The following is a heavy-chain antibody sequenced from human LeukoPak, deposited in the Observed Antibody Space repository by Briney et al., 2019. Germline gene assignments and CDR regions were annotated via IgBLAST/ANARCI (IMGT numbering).Heavy chain of an antibody. CDR3: AREGGYSGYLYYYYYYMDV. J-gene: IGHJ6*03. CDR2: INPCGGST. Sequence: ASVKVSFKSSGYIFTNYYLHWVRQAPGQGLACMGIINPCGGSTSYAQKFQGRVTMTRDMSTSTVYMEMSSLRSEDTAVYYCAREGGYSGYLYYYYYYMDVWGKGTTVTVSS. V-gene: IGHV1-46*01. CDR1: GYIFTNYY. D-gene: IGHD5-12*01.